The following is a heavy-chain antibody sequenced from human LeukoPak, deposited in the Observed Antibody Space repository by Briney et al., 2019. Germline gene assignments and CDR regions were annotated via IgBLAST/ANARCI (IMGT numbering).Heavy chain of an antibody. J-gene: IGHJ5*02. CDR1: GGSISSSSNY. V-gene: IGHV4-39*07. D-gene: IGHD6-13*01. CDR3: AKQQLRNSNWFDP. Sequence: SETLSLTCTVSGGSISSSSNYWGWIRQPPGKGLEWIGSIYYSGSTYYNPSLKSRVTISVDTSKNQFSLKLSSVTAADTAVYYCAKQQLRNSNWFDPWGQGTLVTVSS. CDR2: IYYSGST.